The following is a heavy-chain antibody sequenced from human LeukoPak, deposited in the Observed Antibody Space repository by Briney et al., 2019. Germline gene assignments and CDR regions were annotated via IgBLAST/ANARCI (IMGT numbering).Heavy chain of an antibody. Sequence: ASVKVSCKASGYTFTDYYMHWVRQAPRQGLEWVGSFNPYSGASKYAQKLQGRVTMTGDTSISTAYLQLGRVIGDDTAVYYCAKNGDYGYAMDVWGQGTTVTVSS. V-gene: IGHV1-2*02. J-gene: IGHJ6*02. CDR3: AKNGDYGYAMDV. CDR1: GYTFTDYY. D-gene: IGHD4-17*01. CDR2: FNPYSGAS.